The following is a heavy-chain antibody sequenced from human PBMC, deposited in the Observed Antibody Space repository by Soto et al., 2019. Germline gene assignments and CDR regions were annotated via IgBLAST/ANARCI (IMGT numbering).Heavy chain of an antibody. D-gene: IGHD3-3*01. V-gene: IGHV4-39*01. CDR2: IYYSGST. CDR1: GGSISSSSYY. J-gene: IGHJ6*03. Sequence: SETLSLTCTVSGGSISSSSYYWGWIRQPPGKGLEWIGSIYYSGSTYYNPSLKSRVTISVDTSKNQFSLKLSSVTAADTAVYYCARRGLYYDFWSGPPGGYYYMDVWGKGTTVTVSS. CDR3: ARRGLYYDFWSGPPGGYYYMDV.